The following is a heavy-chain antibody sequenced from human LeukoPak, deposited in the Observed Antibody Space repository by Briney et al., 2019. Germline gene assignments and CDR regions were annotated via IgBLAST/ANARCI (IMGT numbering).Heavy chain of an antibody. J-gene: IGHJ4*02. CDR2: ISWNSGSI. Sequence: GGSLRLSCAASGFTFDDYAMHWVRQAPEKGLEWVSGISWNSGSIGYADSVKGRFTISRDNAKNSLYLQMNSLRAEDTALYYCAKGYSSSWYVFDYWGQGTLVTVSS. V-gene: IGHV3-9*01. CDR3: AKGYSSSWYVFDY. CDR1: GFTFDDYA. D-gene: IGHD6-13*01.